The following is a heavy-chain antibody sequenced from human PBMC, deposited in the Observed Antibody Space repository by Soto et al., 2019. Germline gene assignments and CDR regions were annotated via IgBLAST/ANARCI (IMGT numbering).Heavy chain of an antibody. CDR1: GYTFTSYG. J-gene: IGHJ6*02. Sequence: ASVKVSCKASGYTFTSYGISWVRQAPGQGLEWMGWISAYNGNTNYAQKLQGRVTMTTDTSTSTAYMELRSLRSDDTAVYYCARERYYDILTGYQNYYYYGMDVWGQGTTVTVSS. D-gene: IGHD3-9*01. CDR2: ISAYNGNT. V-gene: IGHV1-18*01. CDR3: ARERYYDILTGYQNYYYYGMDV.